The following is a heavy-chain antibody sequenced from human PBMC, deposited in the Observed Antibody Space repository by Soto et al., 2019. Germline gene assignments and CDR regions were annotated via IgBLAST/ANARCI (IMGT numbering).Heavy chain of an antibody. D-gene: IGHD4-4*01. CDR1: GYTFTSYA. CDR2: INAGNGNT. J-gene: IGHJ6*02. V-gene: IGHV1-3*01. Sequence: QVQLVQSGAEVKKPGASVKVSCKASGYTFTSYAMHWVRQAPGQRLEWMGWINAGNGNTKYSQKFQGRVTITRDTSVSTAYMELSSLRSEDTAVYYCARSTVTTLYYYYGMDVWGQGTTVTVSS. CDR3: ARSTVTTLYYYYGMDV.